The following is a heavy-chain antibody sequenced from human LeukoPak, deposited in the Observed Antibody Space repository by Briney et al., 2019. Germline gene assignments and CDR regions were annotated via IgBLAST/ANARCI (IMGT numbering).Heavy chain of an antibody. J-gene: IGHJ4*02. Sequence: QPGGSLRLSCAASKFTFRNHGMHWVRQAPGKGLEWVAIIWYDGSKQYYADSVKGRFTISRDNSKDTLYLQMNSLRDEDTAVYYCAREEYSSLGDWGQGTLVTVSS. CDR3: AREEYSSLGD. CDR2: IWYDGSKQ. V-gene: IGHV3-33*01. CDR1: KFTFRNHG. D-gene: IGHD6-6*01.